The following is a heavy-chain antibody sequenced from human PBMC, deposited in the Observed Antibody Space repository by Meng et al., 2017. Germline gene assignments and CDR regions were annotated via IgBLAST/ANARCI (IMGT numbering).Heavy chain of an antibody. CDR3: AKDIQEEYSWNYLAFDY. V-gene: IGHV3-21*01. J-gene: IGHJ4*02. CDR2: ISTSSSDI. CDR1: GFTFSIYS. D-gene: IGHD1-7*01. Sequence: GESLKISCAASGFTFSIYSMNWVRQAPGKGLEWVSSISTSSSDISYEDSVKGRFTISRDNAKNSLYLQMNSLRAEDTALYYCAKDIQEEYSWNYLAFDYWGQGTLVTV.